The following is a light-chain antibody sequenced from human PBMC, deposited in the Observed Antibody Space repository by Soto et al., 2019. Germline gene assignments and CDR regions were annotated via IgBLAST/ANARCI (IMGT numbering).Light chain of an antibody. CDR2: EVR. J-gene: IGLJ6*01. CDR3: TSYTPTGALV. Sequence: QSALTQPASVSGSPGQSITVSCTGTNTDVGGYNYVSWYQHRPGKAPRLMIYEVRNRLSGVSNRFSGSKSGNTASLTISGLQSEEEADYYCTSYTPTGALVFGSGTKVTVL. V-gene: IGLV2-14*01. CDR1: NTDVGGYNY.